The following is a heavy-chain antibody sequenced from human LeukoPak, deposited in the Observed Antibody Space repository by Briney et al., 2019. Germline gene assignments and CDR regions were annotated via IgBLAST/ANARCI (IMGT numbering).Heavy chain of an antibody. CDR1: GGSISSYY. J-gene: IGHJ4*02. Sequence: SETLSLTCTVSGGSISSYYWSWIRQPPGRGLEWIGYIYYSGSTNYNPSLKSRVTISVDTSKNQFSLKLSSVTAADTAVYYCARSGGLIPAAHDYWGQGTLDTVSS. D-gene: IGHD2-2*01. V-gene: IGHV4-59*01. CDR3: ARSGGLIPAAHDY. CDR2: IYYSGST.